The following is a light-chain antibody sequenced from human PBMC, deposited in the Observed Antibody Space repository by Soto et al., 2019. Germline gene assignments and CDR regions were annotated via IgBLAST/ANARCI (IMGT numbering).Light chain of an antibody. J-gene: IGKJ2*02. V-gene: IGKV1-5*03. CDR3: QQYKSCT. Sequence: DIQMTQSPSTLSASVGDGVTITCRASQSIRGWLAWYQQKPGKAPKLLIYKASSLEGGVPSSFSGSGAGTEFNLTTSSLQTDDFATYYCQQYKSCTFGPGTNLEIK. CDR2: KAS. CDR1: QSIRGW.